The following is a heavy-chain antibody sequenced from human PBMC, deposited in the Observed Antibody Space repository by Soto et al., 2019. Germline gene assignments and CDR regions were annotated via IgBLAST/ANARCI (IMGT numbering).Heavy chain of an antibody. CDR2: ISWNSGSI. CDR3: AKDMKGALQRRGHAFDI. Sequence: GGSLRLSCAASGFPFDDYAMHLVRQSPGKGLEWVSGISWNSGSIGYADSVKGRFTISRDNAKNSLYLQMNSLRAEDTALYYSAKDMKGALQRRGHAFDIWGQGKRVTVSS. V-gene: IGHV3-9*01. D-gene: IGHD2-15*01. J-gene: IGHJ3*02. CDR1: GFPFDDYA.